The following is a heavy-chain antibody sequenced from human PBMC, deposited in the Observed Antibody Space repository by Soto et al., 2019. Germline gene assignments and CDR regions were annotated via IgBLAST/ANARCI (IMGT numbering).Heavy chain of an antibody. D-gene: IGHD4-17*01. Sequence: GGSLRLSCAASGFTFSGSAMHWVRQTSGKGLEWVGRIRSKANSYATAYAASVKGRFTISRDDSKNTAYLQMNSLKTEDTAVYYCTLYGDYDYWGQGTLVTVSS. V-gene: IGHV3-73*01. CDR3: TLYGDYDY. J-gene: IGHJ4*02. CDR2: IRSKANSYAT. CDR1: GFTFSGSA.